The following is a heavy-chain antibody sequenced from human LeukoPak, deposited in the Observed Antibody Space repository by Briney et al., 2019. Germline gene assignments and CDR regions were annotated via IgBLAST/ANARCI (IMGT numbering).Heavy chain of an antibody. Sequence: PGGSLRLSCAASGFTFNSYSMNWVRQAPGKGLEWVSSISSSSSYIYYADSVKGRFTISRDNAKNSLYLQMNSLRAEDTAVYYCARGDGYTLGNYFGYWGQGTLVTVSS. CDR3: ARGDGYTLGNYFGY. V-gene: IGHV3-21*01. D-gene: IGHD5-24*01. J-gene: IGHJ4*02. CDR1: GFTFNSYS. CDR2: ISSSSSYI.